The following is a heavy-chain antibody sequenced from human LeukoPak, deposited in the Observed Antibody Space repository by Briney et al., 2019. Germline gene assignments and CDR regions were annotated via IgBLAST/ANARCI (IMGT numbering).Heavy chain of an antibody. V-gene: IGHV1-46*01. CDR2: INPGAGST. CDR3: ARGGDGYNCIGY. J-gene: IGHJ4*02. Sequence: ASVKVSCKASRYTFTNYYLHWVRQTPGQGLEWMGIINPGAGSTSYEQKFQGRVTMTRNTSTSTVYLELTSLRSEDTAVYYCARGGDGYNCIGYWGQGTLVTVSS. CDR1: RYTFTNYY. D-gene: IGHD5-24*01.